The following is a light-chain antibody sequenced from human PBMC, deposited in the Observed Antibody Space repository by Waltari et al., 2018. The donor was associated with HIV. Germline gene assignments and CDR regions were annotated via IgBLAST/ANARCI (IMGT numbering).Light chain of an antibody. CDR1: QSLSSTF. V-gene: IGKV3-20*01. CDR3: QQYGDSRFI. J-gene: IGKJ3*01. Sequence: EIVLTQSPGTLSFSPGERATLSCRASQSLSSTFLAWFQQKSGQPPRLLIYAASTRAPGVPDRFSGSGSGTDFTLTINRLEPEDFAVYYCQQYGDSRFIFGPGTKVDVK. CDR2: AAS.